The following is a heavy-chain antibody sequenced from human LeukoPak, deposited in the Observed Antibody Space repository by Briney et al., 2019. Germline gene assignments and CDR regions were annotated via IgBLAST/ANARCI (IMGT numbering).Heavy chain of an antibody. CDR2: IYYTGIS. J-gene: IGHJ3*02. CDR1: GASITIGAESYH. CDR3: VRADYNGGNPGSFDI. Sequence: PSATLSLTCTVSGASITIGAESYHWGWIRQPPGKGLEWTGTIYYTGISYYNPSLESRVTSSLDTSKNQFSLTLNSVTAADTAVYYCVRADYNGGNPGSFDIWGRGTMVTVSS. D-gene: IGHD2-8*01. V-gene: IGHV4-39*07.